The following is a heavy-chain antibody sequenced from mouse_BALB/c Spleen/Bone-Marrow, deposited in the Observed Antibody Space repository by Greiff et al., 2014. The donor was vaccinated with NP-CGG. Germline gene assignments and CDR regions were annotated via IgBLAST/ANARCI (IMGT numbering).Heavy chain of an antibody. CDR1: GFTFSDYG. V-gene: IGHV5-15*02. Sequence: DVHLVESGGGLVQPGGSRKLSCAASGFTFSDYGMAWVRQAPGRGLEWVAFISNLDYSIYYAETVTGRSTISRENAKNTLYLEMSSLRSEDTAMYYCAREGGAMDYWGQGTPVTVSS. CDR3: AREGGAMDY. J-gene: IGHJ4*01. CDR2: ISNLDYSI.